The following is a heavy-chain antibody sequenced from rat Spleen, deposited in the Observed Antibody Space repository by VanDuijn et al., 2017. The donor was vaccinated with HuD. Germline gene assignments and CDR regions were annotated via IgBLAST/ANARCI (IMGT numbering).Heavy chain of an antibody. Sequence: EVQLMESAGGLVQPGRSLKLSCAASGFTFSDFFMAWVRQAPTKGLEWVATISYDGSSTYYRDSVKGRFTISRDDVKNTLYVQMDSLRSEDTATYYCARAGYLRDWYFDFWGPGTMVTVSS. CDR3: ARAGYLRDWYFDF. CDR2: ISYDGSST. J-gene: IGHJ1*01. V-gene: IGHV5-29*01. D-gene: IGHD2-2*01. CDR1: GFTFSDFF.